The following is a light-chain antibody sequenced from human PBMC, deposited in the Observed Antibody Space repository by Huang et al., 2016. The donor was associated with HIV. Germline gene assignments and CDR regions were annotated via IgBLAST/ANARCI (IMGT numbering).Light chain of an antibody. V-gene: IGKV3-11*01. CDR3: QQRYNWPPIT. CDR2: DAS. Sequence: EILLTQSPVTLSLSPGERATLSCRASQSVTTYLAWYQQKPGQAPRLLSYDASNRATGIPARFSGSGSGTDFTLTISSLEPEDFAVYYCQQRYNWPPITFGQGTRLEIK. J-gene: IGKJ5*01. CDR1: QSVTTY.